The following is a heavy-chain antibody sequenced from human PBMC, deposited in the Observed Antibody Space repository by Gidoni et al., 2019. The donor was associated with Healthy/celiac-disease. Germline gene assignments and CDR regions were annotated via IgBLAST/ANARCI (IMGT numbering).Heavy chain of an antibody. V-gene: IGHV3-30*18. CDR2: ISYDGSNK. D-gene: IGHD6-6*01. CDR1: GFTFSSYG. Sequence: QVQLVESGGGVVQPGRSLRLSCAASGFTFSSYGMHWVRQAPGKGLEWVAVISYDGSNKYYADSVKGRFTISRDNSKNTLYLQMNSLRAEDTAVYYCAKEERYSSSYGYWGQGTLVTVSS. J-gene: IGHJ4*02. CDR3: AKEERYSSSYGY.